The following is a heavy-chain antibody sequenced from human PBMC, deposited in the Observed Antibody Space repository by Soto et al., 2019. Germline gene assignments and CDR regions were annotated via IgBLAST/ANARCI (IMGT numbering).Heavy chain of an antibody. CDR3: ARETWFGENDWFDP. V-gene: IGHV4-34*01. CDR2: INHSGST. CDR1: GGSFSGYY. Sequence: SETLSLTCAVYGGSFSGYYWSWIRQPPGKGLEWIGEINHSGSTNYNPSLKSRVTISVDTSKNQFSLKLSSVTAADTAVYYCARETWFGENDWFDPWGQGTLVTVSS. D-gene: IGHD3-10*01. J-gene: IGHJ5*02.